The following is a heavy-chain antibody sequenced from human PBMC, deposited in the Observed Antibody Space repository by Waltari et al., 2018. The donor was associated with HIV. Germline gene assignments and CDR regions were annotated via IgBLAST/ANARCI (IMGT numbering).Heavy chain of an antibody. CDR3: ARGPRPSTVTAPGWYFDL. D-gene: IGHD2-21*02. V-gene: IGHV4-34*02. CDR2: MNDGGKS. J-gene: IGHJ2*01. Sequence: QVDLQQWGTGLLKPSETLSRTCAVYGGSFTAHYWSWIRETPGEGLQWIGEMNDGGKSNYNPTLKSRAVMTIDPSKKQFSLKLESVTAADTGVYYCARGPRPSTVTAPGWYFDLWGRGTLVTVSS. CDR1: GGSFTAHY.